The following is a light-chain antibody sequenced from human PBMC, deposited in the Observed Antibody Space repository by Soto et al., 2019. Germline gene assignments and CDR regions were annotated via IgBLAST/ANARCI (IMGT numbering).Light chain of an antibody. CDR1: QSLVYSDGNTY. Sequence: IVMTQTPLSSPVTLGQPASISCRSSQSLVYSDGNTYLSWLQQRPGQPPRLLIYKISNRLSGVPDRFGGSGAGTDFTLKIRRVEAEDVGLYYCMQATQFPWTFGQGTKVDIK. CDR2: KIS. CDR3: MQATQFPWT. J-gene: IGKJ1*01. V-gene: IGKV2-24*01.